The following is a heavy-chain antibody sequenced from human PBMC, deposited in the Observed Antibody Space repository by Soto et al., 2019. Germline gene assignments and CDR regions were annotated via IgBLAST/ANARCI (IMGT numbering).Heavy chain of an antibody. V-gene: IGHV1-18*01. CDR2: ISAYNGNT. CDR3: AKVAAAGSVPYYYYYYGMDV. Sequence: QVQLVQSGAEVKKPGASVKVSCKASGYTFTSYGISWVRQAPGQGLEWMGWISAYNGNTNYAQKLQGRVTMTTDTSTRTAYMELRSLRSDDTAVYYCAKVAAAGSVPYYYYYYGMDVWGQGTTVTVSS. J-gene: IGHJ6*02. D-gene: IGHD6-13*01. CDR1: GYTFTSYG.